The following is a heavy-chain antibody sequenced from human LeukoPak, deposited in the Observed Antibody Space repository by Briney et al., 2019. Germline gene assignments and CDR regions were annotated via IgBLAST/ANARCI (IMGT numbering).Heavy chain of an antibody. CDR1: GYTFTGYN. D-gene: IGHD4-17*01. V-gene: IGHV1-2*02. Sequence: ASVKVSCKASGYTFTGYNMHWVRQVPGQGLEWMGWINPNSGDTNYAQNFQGRVTMTRDTSISTAYVELNRLRSDDTAVYYCAIVGEALDYWGQGTLVTVSS. CDR3: AIVGEALDY. J-gene: IGHJ4*02. CDR2: INPNSGDT.